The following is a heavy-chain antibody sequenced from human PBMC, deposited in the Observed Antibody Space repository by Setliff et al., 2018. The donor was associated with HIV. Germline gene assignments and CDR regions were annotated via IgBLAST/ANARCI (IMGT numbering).Heavy chain of an antibody. V-gene: IGHV3-72*01. Sequence: PSETLSLTCTVSGYSISNDYYWGWIRQPPGKGLEWVGRIRNKAKSYTTKYAASVKDRFTISRDDSKNSLYLQMSSLKTEDTAVYYCARPQHIYDDSSDDYWGQGTLVTVSS. CDR1: GYSISNDYY. CDR2: IRNKAKSYTT. CDR3: ARPQHIYDDSSDDY. J-gene: IGHJ4*02. D-gene: IGHD3-22*01.